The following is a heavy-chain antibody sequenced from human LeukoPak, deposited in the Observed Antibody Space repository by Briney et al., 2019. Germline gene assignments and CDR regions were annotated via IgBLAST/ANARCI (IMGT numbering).Heavy chain of an antibody. V-gene: IGHV3-53*01. D-gene: IGHD2-15*01. CDR2: IYSGGST. CDR3: ASSQYCSGGSCYPTIYVY. CDR1: GFTVSSNY. J-gene: IGHJ4*02. Sequence: GGSLRLSCAASGFTVSSNYMSWVRQAPGKGLEWVSVIYSGGSTYYADSVKGRFTISRDNSKNTLYLQMNSLRAEDTAVYYCASSQYCSGGSCYPTIYVYWGQGTLVTVSS.